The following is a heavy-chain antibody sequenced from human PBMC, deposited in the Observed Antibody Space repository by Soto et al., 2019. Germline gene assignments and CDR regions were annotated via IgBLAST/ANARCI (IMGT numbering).Heavy chain of an antibody. Sequence: VKVSCKASGYTFTSYGISWVRQAPGQGLEWMGWISAYNGNTNYAQKLQGRVTMTTDTSTSTAYMELRSLRSDDTAVYYCARESDSSGYYYSDYWGQGTLVTVSS. J-gene: IGHJ4*02. CDR2: ISAYNGNT. V-gene: IGHV1-18*01. D-gene: IGHD3-22*01. CDR3: ARESDSSGYYYSDY. CDR1: GYTFTSYG.